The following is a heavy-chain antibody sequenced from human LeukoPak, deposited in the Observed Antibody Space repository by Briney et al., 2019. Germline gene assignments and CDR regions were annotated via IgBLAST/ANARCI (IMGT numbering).Heavy chain of an antibody. CDR3: AKDGKNHFDY. V-gene: IGHV3-43D*03. CDR2: ISWDGGST. Sequence: GGSLRLSCAASGFTFDDYTMHWVRQAPGKGLEWVSLISWDGGSTYYADSVKGRFTISRDNSKNSLYLQMNSLRAEDTALYYCAKDGKNHFDYWGQGTLVTVSS. CDR1: GFTFDDYT. J-gene: IGHJ4*02.